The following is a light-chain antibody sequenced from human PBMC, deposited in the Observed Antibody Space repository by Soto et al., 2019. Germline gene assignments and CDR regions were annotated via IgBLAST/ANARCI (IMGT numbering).Light chain of an antibody. CDR3: SSHEGSNRLYV. V-gene: IGLV2-8*01. CDR1: SSDVGGYNY. Sequence: QSALTQPPSASGSPGQSVTISCTGTSSDVGGYNYVSWYQQHPGKAPKLMIYEVNKRPSGVPDRFSGSKSANTASLTVSGLQAEDEAYYYCSSHEGSNRLYVFGTGTKVTVL. J-gene: IGLJ1*01. CDR2: EVN.